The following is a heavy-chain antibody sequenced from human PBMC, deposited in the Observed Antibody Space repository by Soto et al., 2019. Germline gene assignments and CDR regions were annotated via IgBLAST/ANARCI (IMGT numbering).Heavy chain of an antibody. J-gene: IGHJ4*02. CDR2: ISGSGGST. CDR1: GFTFSSYA. Sequence: EVQLLESGGGLVQPGGSLRLSCAASGFTFSSYAMSWVHQAPGKGLEWVSAISGSGGSTYYADSVKGRFTISRDNSKNTLYLQMNSLRAEDTAVYYCAKAPYYYDSSGPHPERHWGQGTLVTVSS. CDR3: AKAPYYYDSSGPHPERH. V-gene: IGHV3-23*01. D-gene: IGHD3-22*01.